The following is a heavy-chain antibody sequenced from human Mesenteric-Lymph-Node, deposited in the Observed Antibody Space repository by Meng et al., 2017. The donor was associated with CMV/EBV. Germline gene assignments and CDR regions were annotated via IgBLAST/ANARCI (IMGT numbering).Heavy chain of an antibody. Sequence: TVSGGPLSSGHCWGWVRQPPGKGLEWSGGFHSKGNTYPNPSLTSRVRVSKDTSKNQFSLNLSSVTAADTAVYYCARLPTGYPNWFDLWGQGILVTVSS. J-gene: IGHJ5*02. CDR2: FHSKGNT. CDR1: GGPLSSGHC. CDR3: ARLPTGYPNWFDL. D-gene: IGHD3-9*01. V-gene: IGHV4-39*01.